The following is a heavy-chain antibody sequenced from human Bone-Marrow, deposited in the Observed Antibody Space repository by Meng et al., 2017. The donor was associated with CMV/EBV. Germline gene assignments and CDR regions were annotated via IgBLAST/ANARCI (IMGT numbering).Heavy chain of an antibody. CDR3: ASSYYGSGT. Sequence: GESLKISCAASGFTFSSYGMHWVRQAPGKGLEWVANIKQDGSEKYYVDSVKGRFTISRDNAKNSLYLQMNSLRAEDTAVYYCASSYYGSGTWGQGTLVTVSS. J-gene: IGHJ5*02. D-gene: IGHD3-10*01. V-gene: IGHV3-7*01. CDR1: GFTFSSYG. CDR2: IKQDGSEK.